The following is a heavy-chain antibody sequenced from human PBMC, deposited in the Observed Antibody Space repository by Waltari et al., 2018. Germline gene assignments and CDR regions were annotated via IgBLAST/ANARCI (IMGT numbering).Heavy chain of an antibody. CDR2: IRSNAYGGTT. J-gene: IGHJ2*01. CDR1: GFTFGDYA. D-gene: IGHD6-19*01. Sequence: EVQLVESGGGLVQPGRSLRLSCTASGFTFGDYAMCWFRQAPGKGLEWVGFIRSNAYGGTTDNAASWKSRVTISRDDTKSIAYLQMNSLKNEDTAVYYCTRPPLSVARPYLDLWGRGTLVTVSS. CDR3: TRPPLSVARPYLDL. V-gene: IGHV3-49*03.